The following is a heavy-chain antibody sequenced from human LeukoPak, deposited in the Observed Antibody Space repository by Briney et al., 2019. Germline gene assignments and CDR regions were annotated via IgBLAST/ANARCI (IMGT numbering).Heavy chain of an antibody. CDR3: ARDGGDSSFDY. CDR2: INPNSGGT. V-gene: IGHV1-2*02. D-gene: IGHD2-21*02. Sequence: ASVKVSCKASGYTFTSYGISWVRQAPGQGLEWMGWINPNSGGTNYAQKFQGRVTMTRGTSISTAYMELSRLRSDDTAVYYCARDGGDSSFDYWGQGTLVTVSS. J-gene: IGHJ4*02. CDR1: GYTFTSYG.